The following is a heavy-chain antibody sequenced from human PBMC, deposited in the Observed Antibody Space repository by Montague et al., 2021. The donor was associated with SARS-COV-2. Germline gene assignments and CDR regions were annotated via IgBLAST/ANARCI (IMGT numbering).Heavy chain of an antibody. CDR2: IYYSGST. CDR3: ARQEHIVVVVAAARGWFDP. V-gene: IGHV4-39*01. D-gene: IGHD2-15*01. J-gene: IGHJ5*02. Sequence: IYYSGSTYYNPSLKSLVTISVDTSKNQFSLKLSSLTAADTAVYYCARQEHIVVVVAAARGWFDPWGKGTLVKVYS.